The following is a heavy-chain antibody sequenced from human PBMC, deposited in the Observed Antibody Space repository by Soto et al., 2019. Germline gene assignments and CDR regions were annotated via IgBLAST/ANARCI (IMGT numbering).Heavy chain of an antibody. CDR1: GFTFSGSS. Sequence: EVQLVESGGGLVQPGGSLRLSCAASGFTFSGSSMHWVRQASGKGLEWVARSRSKANNYATTYAASVKGRFTISRDESKNTTYLQMNSLKTEDTAISYCASLIYDSSNFYDNDYWGQGTLVTVSS. CDR3: ASLIYDSSNFYDNDY. CDR2: SRSKANNYAT. J-gene: IGHJ4*02. D-gene: IGHD3-22*01. V-gene: IGHV3-73*02.